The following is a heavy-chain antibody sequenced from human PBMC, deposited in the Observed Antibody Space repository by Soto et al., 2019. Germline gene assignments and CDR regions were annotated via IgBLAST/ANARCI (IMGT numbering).Heavy chain of an antibody. CDR2: IKQDGSEK. V-gene: IGHV3-7*03. Sequence: EVQLVESGGGLVQPGGSLRLSCAASGFTFSNFWMSWVRQAPGKGLEWVANIKQDGSEKSYVDSVKGRFTISRDNAKNSLFLQMNSLRAEDSAVYYCARAADFAYWGQGTLVTVSS. CDR3: ARAADFAY. J-gene: IGHJ4*02. CDR1: GFTFSNFW.